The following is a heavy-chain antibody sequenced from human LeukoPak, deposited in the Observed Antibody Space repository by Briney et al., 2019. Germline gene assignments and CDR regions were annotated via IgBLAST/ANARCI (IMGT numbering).Heavy chain of an antibody. J-gene: IGHJ5*02. CDR2: INPHNGGT. Sequence: VASVKVSCKASGITVTDYFIHWVRQAPGQGLEWMGWINPHNGGTNYAQKFRGRVTMTRDTSINTVYMELTRLTSDDTAIYYCASHSSSSDGWFDPWGQGTLVTVSS. V-gene: IGHV1-2*02. D-gene: IGHD6-6*01. CDR3: ASHSSSSDGWFDP. CDR1: GITVTDYF.